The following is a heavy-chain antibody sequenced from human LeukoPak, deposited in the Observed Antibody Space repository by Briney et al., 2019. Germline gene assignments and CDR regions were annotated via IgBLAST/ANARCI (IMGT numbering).Heavy chain of an antibody. CDR3: ARDRGGQLAGVAY. D-gene: IGHD6-13*01. J-gene: IGHJ4*02. Sequence: GGSLRLSCAASGFTFSSYSMNWVRQAPGKGLEWVSSISSSSSYIYYADSVKGRFTISRDNAKNSLYLQMNSLRAEDTAVYYCARDRGGQLAGVAYWGQGTLVTVSS. V-gene: IGHV3-21*01. CDR2: ISSSSSYI. CDR1: GFTFSSYS.